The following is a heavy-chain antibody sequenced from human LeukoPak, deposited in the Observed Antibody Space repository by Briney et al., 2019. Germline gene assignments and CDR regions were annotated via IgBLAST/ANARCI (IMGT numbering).Heavy chain of an antibody. J-gene: IGHJ6*02. CDR3: ARHLGITIFGVVRPLYYYGVDV. D-gene: IGHD3-3*01. CDR1: GYSFTSYW. CDR2: IYPGDSDT. V-gene: IGHV5-51*01. Sequence: GESLKISCKGSGYSFTSYWIGWVRQMPGKGLEWMGIIYPGDSDTRYSPSFQGQVTISADKSISTAYLQWSSLKASDTAMYYCARHLGITIFGVVRPLYYYGVDVWGQGTTVTVSS.